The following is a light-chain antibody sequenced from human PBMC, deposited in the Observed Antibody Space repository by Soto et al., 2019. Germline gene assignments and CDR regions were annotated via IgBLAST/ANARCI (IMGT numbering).Light chain of an antibody. CDR2: GAS. V-gene: IGKV3-20*01. CDR3: QHYGRSPS. CDR1: QSVGSAY. J-gene: IGKJ1*01. Sequence: EIVLTQSPGTLSLSPGERATLSCRASQSVGSAYVGWYQQEPGQAPRLLIFGASRGATGIPDRFSGSGSGTNFTLTINKVEPEDSAVYYCQHYGRSPSFGRGTKVDIK.